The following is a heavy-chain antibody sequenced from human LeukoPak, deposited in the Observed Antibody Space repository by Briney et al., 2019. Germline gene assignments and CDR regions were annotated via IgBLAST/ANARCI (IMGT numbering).Heavy chain of an antibody. D-gene: IGHD5-24*01. CDR1: GFTFSSYW. V-gene: IGHV3-7*03. CDR3: ARDGDLMRWLQPYYYYGMDV. Sequence: PGGSLRLSCAASGFTFSSYWMSWVRQAPGKGLEWVANIKQDGSEKYYVDSVKGRFTISRDNAKNSLYLQMSSLRAEDTAVYYCARDGDLMRWLQPYYYYGMDVWGQGTTVTVSS. CDR2: IKQDGSEK. J-gene: IGHJ6*02.